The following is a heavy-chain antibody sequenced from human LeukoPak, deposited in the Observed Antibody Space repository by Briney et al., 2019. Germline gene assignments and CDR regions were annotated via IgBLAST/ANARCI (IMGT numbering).Heavy chain of an antibody. CDR2: INHSGST. CDR3: ARQMGKIAAARN. Sequence: SETLSLTCAVYGGSFSGYYWSWIRQPPGKGLEWIGEINHSGSTNYNPSLKSRVTISVDTSKNQFSLKLSSVTAADTAVYYCARQMGKIAAARNWGQGTLVTVSS. J-gene: IGHJ4*02. D-gene: IGHD6-13*01. V-gene: IGHV4-34*01. CDR1: GGSFSGYY.